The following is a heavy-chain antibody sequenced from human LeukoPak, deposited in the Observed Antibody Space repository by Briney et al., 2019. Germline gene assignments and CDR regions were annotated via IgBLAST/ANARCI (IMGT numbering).Heavy chain of an antibody. J-gene: IGHJ4*02. V-gene: IGHV3-7*01. Sequence: GGSLRLSCVASGFPFSSYWMTWVRQAPGKGLEWVANIKQDGSKKSYVDSVKGRFTISRDNAKNSLYLQMNSLRAEDTAVYYCARAGGSTVSHSDYWGQGTLVTVSS. CDR2: IKQDGSKK. CDR1: GFPFSSYW. CDR3: ARAGGSTVSHSDY. D-gene: IGHD4-17*01.